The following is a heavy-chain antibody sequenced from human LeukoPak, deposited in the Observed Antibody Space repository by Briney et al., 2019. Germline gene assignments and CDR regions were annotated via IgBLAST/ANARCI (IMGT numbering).Heavy chain of an antibody. CDR1: GFIFSSYW. V-gene: IGHV3-74*01. Sequence: GGSLRLSCAASGFIFSSYWMHWVRQAPGKGLVWVSRINSDGSSTSYADSVKGRFTISRDNAKNTLYLQMNSLRAEDTAVYYCAKDGYSGYGAPFDIWGQGTMVTVSS. D-gene: IGHD5-12*01. CDR3: AKDGYSGYGAPFDI. J-gene: IGHJ3*02. CDR2: INSDGSST.